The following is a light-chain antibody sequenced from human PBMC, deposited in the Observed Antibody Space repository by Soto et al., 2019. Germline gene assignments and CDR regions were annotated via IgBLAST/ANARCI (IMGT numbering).Light chain of an antibody. CDR1: QSVLSSSNNKNF. CDR3: QQFYSIPFA. V-gene: IGKV4-1*01. Sequence: DIVMTQSPDSLAVSLGERATINCKSSQSVLSSSNNKNFLAWYQQKSGHPPTLLIYWASTRESGVPDRFSGSGSETDFALTISSLQAEDVAVYYCQQFYSIPFAFGPGTKVDIK. J-gene: IGKJ3*01. CDR2: WAS.